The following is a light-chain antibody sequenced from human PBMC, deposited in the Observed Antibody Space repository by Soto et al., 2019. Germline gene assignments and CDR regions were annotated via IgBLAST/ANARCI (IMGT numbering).Light chain of an antibody. CDR1: QSVSSN. CDR3: QQYGSSQWT. Sequence: EIVMTQSPATLSVSPGERATLSCRASQSVSSNLAWYQQKPGQAPRPLIHGASTRATGIPARISGSGSGTDLTITISRLEPEDFAVYYCQQYGSSQWTFGQGTKVDIK. J-gene: IGKJ1*01. V-gene: IGKV3-20*01. CDR2: GAS.